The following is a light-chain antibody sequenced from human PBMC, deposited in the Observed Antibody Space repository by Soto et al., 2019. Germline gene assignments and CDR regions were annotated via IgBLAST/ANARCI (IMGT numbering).Light chain of an antibody. Sequence: DIQMTQSPSSLSASVGDRVTITCRASQGISNNLAWYQQKPRKVPKLLIYAASTFQSGVPSRFSGSGSGTDFSLTISSLQPEDVATYYCQDYNSVPITFGQGTRLEIK. CDR2: AAS. CDR3: QDYNSVPIT. CDR1: QGISNN. J-gene: IGKJ5*01. V-gene: IGKV1-27*01.